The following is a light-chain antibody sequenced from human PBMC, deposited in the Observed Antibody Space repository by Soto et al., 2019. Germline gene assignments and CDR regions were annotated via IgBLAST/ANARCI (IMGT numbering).Light chain of an antibody. CDR3: QQYGSSPLS. J-gene: IGKJ4*01. CDR1: QSVSSSY. Sequence: EIVFTQSPGTLSLSPGERATLSCRASQSVSSSYLAWYQQKPGQAPRLLIYGASSRATGIPDRFSGLGSGTDFTLTISRLEPEDFAVYYCQQYGSSPLSFGGGTKVEIK. V-gene: IGKV3-20*01. CDR2: GAS.